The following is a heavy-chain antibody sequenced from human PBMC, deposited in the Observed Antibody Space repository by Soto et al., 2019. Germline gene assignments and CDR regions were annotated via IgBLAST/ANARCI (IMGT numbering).Heavy chain of an antibody. CDR3: ARXIETQEMAEDYYYGMDV. CDR1: GGTFSSYA. V-gene: IGHV1-69*13. Sequence: GASVKVSCKGSGGTFSSYAISWVRQAPGQGLEWMGGIIPIFGTANYAQKFQGRVTITADESTSTAYMELSSLRSEDTAVYYCARXIETQEMAEDYYYGMDVWGQGTTVTVSS. D-gene: IGHD6-19*01. CDR2: IIPIFGTA. J-gene: IGHJ6*02.